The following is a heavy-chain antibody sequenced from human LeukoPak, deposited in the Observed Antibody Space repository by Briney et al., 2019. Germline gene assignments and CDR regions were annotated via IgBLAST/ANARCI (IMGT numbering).Heavy chain of an antibody. CDR3: AKDFSKFGLLWFGESTPLGY. Sequence: PGGSLRLSCAASGFTFSSYGMSWVRQAPGKGLEWVSAISGSGGSTYYADSVKGRFTISRDNSKNTLYLQMNGLRAEDTAVYYCAKDFSKFGLLWFGESTPLGYWGQGTLVTVSS. CDR2: ISGSGGST. J-gene: IGHJ4*02. CDR1: GFTFSSYG. D-gene: IGHD3-10*01. V-gene: IGHV3-23*01.